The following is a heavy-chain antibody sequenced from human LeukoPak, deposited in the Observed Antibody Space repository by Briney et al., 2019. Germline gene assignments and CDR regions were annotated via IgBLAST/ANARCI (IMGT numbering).Heavy chain of an antibody. CDR1: GGSITSSSDY. D-gene: IGHD1/OR15-1a*01. CDR2: ISAGGGGT. CDR3: AKNVAEQEWLDS. Sequence: ETLSLTCTVSGGSITSSSDYWGWIRQPPGKGLEWVSAISAGGGGTYYADSVKGRFTISRDNSKNTLYMQMSSLRAEDTALYYCAKNVAEQEWLDSWGQGTLVTVSS. J-gene: IGHJ5*01. V-gene: IGHV3-23*01.